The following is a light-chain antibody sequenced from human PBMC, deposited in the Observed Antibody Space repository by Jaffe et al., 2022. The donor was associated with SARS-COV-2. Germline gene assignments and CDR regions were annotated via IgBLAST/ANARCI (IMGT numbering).Light chain of an antibody. Sequence: QSALTQPASVSGSPGQSITISCTGGSSDLDDYNSVSWYQQHPGKAPKVVIYDVSNRPTGVSNRFSGSKSGNTASLTISGLQAGDEADYYCTSYTVSGTLVVFGGGTKLSVL. V-gene: IGLV2-14*03. CDR2: DVS. CDR3: TSYTVSGTLVV. CDR1: SSDLDDYNS. J-gene: IGLJ3*02.